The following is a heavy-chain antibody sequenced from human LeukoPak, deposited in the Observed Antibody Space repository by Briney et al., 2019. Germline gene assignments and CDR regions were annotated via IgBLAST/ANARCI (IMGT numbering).Heavy chain of an antibody. J-gene: IGHJ3*02. CDR2: ISAYNGNT. D-gene: IGHD6-13*01. CDR3: ALRIAAAGTAAFDI. V-gene: IGHV1-18*01. CDR1: GYTFTSYG. Sequence: ASVKVSCKASGYTFTSYGISWVRQAPGQGLEGMGWISAYNGNTNYAQKLQGRVTMTTDTSTSTAYMELRSLRSDDTAVYYCALRIAAAGTAAFDIWGQGTMVTVSS.